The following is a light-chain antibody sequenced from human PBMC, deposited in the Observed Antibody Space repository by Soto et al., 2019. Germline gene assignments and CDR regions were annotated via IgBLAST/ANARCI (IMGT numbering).Light chain of an antibody. J-gene: IGKJ3*01. V-gene: IGKV1-39*01. CDR2: AAS. CDR1: QRIGTH. Sequence: DIQMTQSPSSLSASVGDRVTITCRTSQRIGTHLNWYHEKPGKAPKLLIYAASSLQSGVPSRFSGSGSGTEFTLTIRSLQPEDFATYYCQQSYIPPFAFGPGTKVHMK. CDR3: QQSYIPPFA.